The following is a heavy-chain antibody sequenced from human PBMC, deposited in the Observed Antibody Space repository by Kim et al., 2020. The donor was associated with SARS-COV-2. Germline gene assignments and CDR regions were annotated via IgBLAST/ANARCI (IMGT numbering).Heavy chain of an antibody. CDR3: AKDYVSYAYVDYFDY. Sequence: GGSLRLSCAASGFTFSTYGMHWVRQAPGKGLEWVAVISYDGSSKYYADSVKGRFTISRDNSKNTLYLQMNSLRAEDTAVYYCAKDYVSYAYVDYFDYWGQGTLVTVSS. V-gene: IGHV3-30*18. D-gene: IGHD2-2*01. CDR1: GFTFSTYG. J-gene: IGHJ4*02. CDR2: ISYDGSSK.